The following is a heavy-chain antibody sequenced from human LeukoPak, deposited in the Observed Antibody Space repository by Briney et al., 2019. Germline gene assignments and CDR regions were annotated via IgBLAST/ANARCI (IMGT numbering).Heavy chain of an antibody. Sequence: PGGSLRLSCAASGFTFSSYAMSWVRQAPGKGLEWVSAISGSGGSTYYADSVKGRFTISRDNSKNTLYLQMNSLRADDTAVYYCAKAKKYCSGGSCYYFDYWGQGTLVTVSS. V-gene: IGHV3-23*01. CDR1: GFTFSSYA. CDR2: ISGSGGST. D-gene: IGHD2-15*01. CDR3: AKAKKYCSGGSCYYFDY. J-gene: IGHJ4*02.